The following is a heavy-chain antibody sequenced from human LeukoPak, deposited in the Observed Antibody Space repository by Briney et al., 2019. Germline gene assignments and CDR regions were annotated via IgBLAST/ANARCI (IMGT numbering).Heavy chain of an antibody. Sequence: SETLSLTCTVSGGSISSYYWSWIRQPPGKGLEWIGYIYYSGSTNYNPSLKSRVTISVDTSKNQFSLKLSSVTAADTAVYYCASGALAHDAFDIWGQGTMVTVSS. D-gene: IGHD1-26*01. J-gene: IGHJ3*02. CDR3: ASGALAHDAFDI. CDR1: GGSISSYY. V-gene: IGHV4-59*01. CDR2: IYYSGST.